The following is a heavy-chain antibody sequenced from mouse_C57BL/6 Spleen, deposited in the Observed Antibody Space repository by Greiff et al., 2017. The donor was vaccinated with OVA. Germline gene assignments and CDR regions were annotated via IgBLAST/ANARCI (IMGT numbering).Heavy chain of an antibody. V-gene: IGHV5-17*01. J-gene: IGHJ4*01. D-gene: IGHD1-1*01. Sequence: VQLKESGGGLVKPGGSLKLSCAASGFTFSDYGMHWVRQAPEKGLEWVAYISSGSSTIYYADTVKGRFTISRDNAKNTLFLQMTSLRSEDTAMYYCAGPITTVPFYAMDYWGQGTSVTVSS. CDR3: AGPITTVPFYAMDY. CDR2: ISSGSSTI. CDR1: GFTFSDYG.